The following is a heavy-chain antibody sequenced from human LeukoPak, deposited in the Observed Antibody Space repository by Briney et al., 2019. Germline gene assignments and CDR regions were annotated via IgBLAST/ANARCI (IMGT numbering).Heavy chain of an antibody. V-gene: IGHV4-59*08. Sequence: GSLRLSCAASGFTFSSYAMHWIRQPPGKGLEWIGYIYYSGSTNYNPSLKSRVTISVDTSKNQFSLKLSSVTAADTAVYYCARLQAPHYYDSSGYEHDAFDIWGQGTMVTVSS. CDR3: ARLQAPHYYDSSGYEHDAFDI. CDR2: IYYSGST. J-gene: IGHJ3*02. D-gene: IGHD3-22*01. CDR1: GFTFSSYA.